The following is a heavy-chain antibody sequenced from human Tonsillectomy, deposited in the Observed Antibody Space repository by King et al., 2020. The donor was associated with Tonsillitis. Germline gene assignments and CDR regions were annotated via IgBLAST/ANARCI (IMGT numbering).Heavy chain of an antibody. D-gene: IGHD2-15*01. CDR2: IYYRGDT. CDR3: ARPRGGGPPSRCLHP. CDR1: GGSISGSTYY. V-gene: IGHV4-39*07. Sequence: QLQESGPGLVKPSETLSLTCIVSGGSISGSTYYWGWFRQPPGKGLEWIGGIYYRGDTYSNPSLQSRLIMSVDTSKNQFSLNLRSLTAADTAVFFCARPRGGGPPSRCLHPGGQGTLATAPS. J-gene: IGHJ5*02.